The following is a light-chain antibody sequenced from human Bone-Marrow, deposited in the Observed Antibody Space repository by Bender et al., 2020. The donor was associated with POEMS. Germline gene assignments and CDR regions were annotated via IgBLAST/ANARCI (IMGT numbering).Light chain of an antibody. CDR3: SSYTSSSTLVL. V-gene: IGLV2-14*01. Sequence: QSALTQPASVSVSPGQSITISCTGTSSDVGGYNFVSWYQQHPGKAPKLVVYEVTNRPSGVSNRFSGSKSGSTASLTISGLQAEDEADYYCSSYTSSSTLVLFGGGTKLTVL. CDR1: SSDVGGYNF. J-gene: IGLJ2*01. CDR2: EVT.